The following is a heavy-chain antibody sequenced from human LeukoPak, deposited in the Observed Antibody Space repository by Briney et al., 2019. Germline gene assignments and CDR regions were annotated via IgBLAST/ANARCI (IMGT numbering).Heavy chain of an antibody. J-gene: IGHJ5*02. CDR2: ISAYNGNT. CDR3: ARGPNYYGSGRSWFDP. CDR1: GYTFTSYG. V-gene: IGHV1-18*01. D-gene: IGHD3-10*01. Sequence: ASVKVSCKASGYTFTSYGIRWVRQAPGQGLEWMGWISAYNGNTNYAQKLQGRVTMTTDTSTGTAYMELRSLRSDDTAIYYCARGPNYYGSGRSWFDPWGQGSQVTVSS.